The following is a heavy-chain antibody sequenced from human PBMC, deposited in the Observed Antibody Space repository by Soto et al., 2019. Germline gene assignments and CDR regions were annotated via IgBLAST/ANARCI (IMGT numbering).Heavy chain of an antibody. CDR2: VGGSGDGT. CDR3: ARAYSSWSPYPFDY. CDR1: GFTFSSYG. J-gene: IGHJ4*02. D-gene: IGHD6-13*01. Sequence: PGGSLRLSCAASGFTFSSYGMHWVRQAPGKGLEWVSSVGGSGDGTYYADSVKGRLTISKDNSKNTLYLQMNSLRAEDTAVYYCARAYSSWSPYPFDYWGQGTLVTVSS. V-gene: IGHV3-NL1*01.